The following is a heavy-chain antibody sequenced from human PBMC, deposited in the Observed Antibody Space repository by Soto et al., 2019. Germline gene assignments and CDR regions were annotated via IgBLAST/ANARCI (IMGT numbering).Heavy chain of an antibody. D-gene: IGHD3-9*01. J-gene: IGHJ6*02. CDR3: ARDSRIDKDYYYYYGMDV. CDR1: GYTFTGYY. CDR2: INPNSGGT. Sequence: GASVKVSCKASGYTFTGYYMHWVRQAPGQGLEWMGWINPNSGGTNYAQKFQGWVTMTRDTSISTAYMELSRLRSDDTAVNYCARDSRIDKDYYYYYGMDVWGQGTTVTVS. V-gene: IGHV1-2*04.